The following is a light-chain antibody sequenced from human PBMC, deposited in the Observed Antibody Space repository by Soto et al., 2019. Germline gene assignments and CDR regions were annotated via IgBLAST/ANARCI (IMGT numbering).Light chain of an antibody. Sequence: QSALTQPASVSGSPGQSITISCTGTSRDVGGFNYVSWYQQHPGKAPKLMIYDVTTRPSGVSYRFSGSKSGNTASLTISGLQAEDEADYYCNSYTSSSTYVFGTGTKLTVL. CDR3: NSYTSSSTYV. CDR2: DVT. J-gene: IGLJ1*01. V-gene: IGLV2-14*03. CDR1: SRDVGGFNY.